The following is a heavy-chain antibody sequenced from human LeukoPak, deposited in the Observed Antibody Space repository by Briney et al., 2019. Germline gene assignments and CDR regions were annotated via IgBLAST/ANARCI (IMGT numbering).Heavy chain of an antibody. Sequence: GASVKVSCKASGYTFTSYEINWVRQATGQGLEWMGWMNPNSGNTGYAQKFQGRVTMTRNTSISTAYMELSSLRSEDTAVYYCARLGIAVAGTPPVEYYYGMDVWGQGTTVTVSS. D-gene: IGHD6-19*01. V-gene: IGHV1-8*01. CDR2: MNPNSGNT. CDR3: ARLGIAVAGTPPVEYYYGMDV. J-gene: IGHJ6*02. CDR1: GYTFTSYE.